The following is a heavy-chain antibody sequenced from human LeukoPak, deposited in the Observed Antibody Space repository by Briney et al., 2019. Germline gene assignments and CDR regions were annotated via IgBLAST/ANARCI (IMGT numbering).Heavy chain of an antibody. Sequence: PGRSLRLSCAASGFTFSSYGMHWVRQAPGKGLEWVAVIWYDGSNKYYADSVKGRFTISRDNSKNTLYLQMNSLRAEDTAVYYCAKERANTYYYDSSGSLYFDYWGQGTLVTVSS. CDR2: IWYDGSNK. CDR3: AKERANTYYYDSSGSLYFDY. CDR1: GFTFSSYG. J-gene: IGHJ4*02. D-gene: IGHD3-22*01. V-gene: IGHV3-33*06.